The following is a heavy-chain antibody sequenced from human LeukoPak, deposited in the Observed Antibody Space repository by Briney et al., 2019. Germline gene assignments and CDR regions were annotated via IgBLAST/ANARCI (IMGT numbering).Heavy chain of an antibody. V-gene: IGHV1-2*02. CDR1: GYTFTVYY. CDR2: INPNSGGT. Sequence: ASVKVSCKASGYTFTVYYMHWVRQAPGQGLEWMGWINPNSGGTNYAQKFQGRVTMTRDTSISTAYMELSRLRSDDTAVYYCARASWGSLGVVPAAYRNWFDPWGQGTLVTVSS. D-gene: IGHD2-2*01. J-gene: IGHJ5*02. CDR3: ARASWGSLGVVPAAYRNWFDP.